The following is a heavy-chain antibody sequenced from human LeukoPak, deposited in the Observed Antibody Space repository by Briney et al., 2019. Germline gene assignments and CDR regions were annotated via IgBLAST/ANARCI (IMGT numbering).Heavy chain of an antibody. Sequence: PSQTLSLTCTVSGGSISSGGYYWSWIRQPPGKGLEWIGYIYHSGSTYYSPSLKSRVTISVDRSKNQFSLKLSSVTAADTAVYYCARFGYYFDYWGQGTLVTVSS. CDR1: GGSISSGGYY. J-gene: IGHJ4*02. CDR3: ARFGYYFDY. D-gene: IGHD3-3*01. V-gene: IGHV4-30-2*01. CDR2: IYHSGST.